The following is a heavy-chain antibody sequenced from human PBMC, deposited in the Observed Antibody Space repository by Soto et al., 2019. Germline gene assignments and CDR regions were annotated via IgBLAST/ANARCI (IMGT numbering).Heavy chain of an antibody. Sequence: SETLSLTCAVYGGSFSGYYWSWIRQPPGKGLEWIGEINHSGSTNYNPSLKSRVTISVDTSKNQFSLKLSSVTAADTAVYYCARVNDSSGYYFDYCGQGTLVTVSS. CDR1: GGSFSGYY. D-gene: IGHD3-22*01. V-gene: IGHV4-34*01. CDR3: ARVNDSSGYYFDY. CDR2: INHSGST. J-gene: IGHJ4*02.